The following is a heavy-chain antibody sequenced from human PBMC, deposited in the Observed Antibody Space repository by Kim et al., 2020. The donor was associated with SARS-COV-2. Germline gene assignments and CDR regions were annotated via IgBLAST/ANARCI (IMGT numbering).Heavy chain of an antibody. CDR3: ARGTNRGHYFDY. D-gene: IGHD2-15*01. CDR2: INHSGST. Sequence: SETLSLTCAVYGGSFSGYYWSWIRQPPGKGLEWIGEINHSGSTNYNPSLKSRVTISVDTSKNQFSLKLSSVTAADTAVYYCARGTNRGHYFDYWGQGTLVTVSS. CDR1: GGSFSGYY. J-gene: IGHJ4*02. V-gene: IGHV4-34*01.